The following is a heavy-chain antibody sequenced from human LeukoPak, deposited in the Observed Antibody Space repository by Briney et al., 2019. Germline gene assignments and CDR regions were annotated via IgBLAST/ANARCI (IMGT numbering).Heavy chain of an antibody. CDR2: ISSSGSTI. CDR3: AKSDYYDSSGYLYFDY. D-gene: IGHD3-22*01. CDR1: GFTFSDYY. J-gene: IGHJ4*02. V-gene: IGHV3-11*01. Sequence: GGSLRLSCAASGFTFSDYYMSWIRQAPGKGLEWVSYISSSGSTIHYADSVKGRFTISRDNSKNTLYLEMNSLRAEDTAVYYCAKSDYYDSSGYLYFDYWGQGTLVTVSS.